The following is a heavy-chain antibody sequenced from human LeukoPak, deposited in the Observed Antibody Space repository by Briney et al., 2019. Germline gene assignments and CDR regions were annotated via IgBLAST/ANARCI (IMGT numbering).Heavy chain of an antibody. CDR1: GFTVSSNY. CDR3: ARDLRARYGSGSNNWFDP. D-gene: IGHD3-10*01. CDR2: IYSGGST. V-gene: IGHV3-66*01. Sequence: GGSLRLSCAASGFTVSSNYMSWVRQAPGKGLEWVSVIYSGGSTYYADSVKGRFTISRDNSKNTLYLQTNSLRAEDTAVYYCARDLRARYGSGSNNWFDPWGQGTLVTVSS. J-gene: IGHJ5*02.